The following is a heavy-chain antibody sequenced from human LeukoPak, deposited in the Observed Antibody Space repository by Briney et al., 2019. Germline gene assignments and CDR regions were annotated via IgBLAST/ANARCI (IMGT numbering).Heavy chain of an antibody. D-gene: IGHD1-26*01. V-gene: IGHV1-2*02. CDR2: INPNSGGT. Sequence: ASVKVSCKASGYTFTGYYMHWVRQAPGQGLEWMGWINPNSGGTNYAQKFQGRVTMTRDTSISTAYMELSSLRSEDTAVYYCARGSPTIGRYYYYYMDVWGKGTTVTISS. CDR3: ARGSPTIGRYYYYYMDV. J-gene: IGHJ6*03. CDR1: GYTFTGYY.